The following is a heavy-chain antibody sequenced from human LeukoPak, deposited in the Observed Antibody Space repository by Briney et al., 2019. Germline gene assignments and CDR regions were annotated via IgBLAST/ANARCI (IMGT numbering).Heavy chain of an antibody. CDR1: GGSISSSSYY. CDR2: IYYSGST. Sequence: PSETLSLTCTVSGGSISSSSYYWGWIRQPPGKGLEWIGSIYYSGSTYYNPSLKSRVTISVDTSKNQFSLKLSSVTAADTAVYYCARLTLVWDCSSTSCYPIIDWFDPWGQGTLVTVSS. D-gene: IGHD2-2*01. CDR3: ARLTLVWDCSSTSCYPIIDWFDP. V-gene: IGHV4-39*01. J-gene: IGHJ5*02.